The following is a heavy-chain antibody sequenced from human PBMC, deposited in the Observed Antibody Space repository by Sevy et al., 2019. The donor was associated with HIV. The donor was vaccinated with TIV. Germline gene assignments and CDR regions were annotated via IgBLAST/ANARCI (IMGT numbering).Heavy chain of an antibody. CDR3: ARERRQQLVS. Sequence: GGSLRLSCAASGFTFSSYSMNWVRQAPGKGLEWVSSISSSSSYIYYADSVKGRFTISRENAKNSLYLQMNSLRAEDTAVYYCARERRQQLVSWGQGTLVTVSS. J-gene: IGHJ4*02. CDR1: GFTFSSYS. D-gene: IGHD6-13*01. CDR2: ISSSSSYI. V-gene: IGHV3-21*01.